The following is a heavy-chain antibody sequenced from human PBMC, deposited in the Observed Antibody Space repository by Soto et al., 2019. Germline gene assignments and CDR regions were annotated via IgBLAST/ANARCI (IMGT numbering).Heavy chain of an antibody. CDR3: ARGKRPYYDGIKYYWTAEY. CDR2: IRVSGASP. CDR1: GFTFSDQP. D-gene: IGHD3-16*01. Sequence: EVQLLESGGGLVQPGGSLRLSCAASGFTFSDQPMSWLRQAPGKGLEWVSSIRVSGASPYYEDSVKGRFTTSSDNSRNTLYLQMNSLRAEDTAVYYCARGKRPYYDGIKYYWTAEYWGQGTLVTVSS. V-gene: IGHV3-23*01. J-gene: IGHJ4*02.